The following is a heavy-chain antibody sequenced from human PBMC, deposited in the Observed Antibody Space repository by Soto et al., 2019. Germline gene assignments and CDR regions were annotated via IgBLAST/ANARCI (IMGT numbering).Heavy chain of an antibody. CDR1: GGTFSSYD. CDR2: IIPIFGTA. CDR3: ARGGYYESSGFTASDCCDT. D-gene: IGHD3-22*01. Sequence: SVKVSCKASGGTFSSYDISWVRQAPGEGLEWMGGIIPIFGTANYAQKFQGRVTITADESTSTAYMELSSLRSEDTAVYYCARGGYYESSGFTASDCCDTWGQGTLVIVSA. J-gene: IGHJ4*03. V-gene: IGHV1-69*13.